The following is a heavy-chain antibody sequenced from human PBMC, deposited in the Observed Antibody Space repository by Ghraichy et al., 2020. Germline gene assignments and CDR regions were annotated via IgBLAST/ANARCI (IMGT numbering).Heavy chain of an antibody. CDR3: TRHGNGDYVSRSTYYYGMDV. V-gene: IGHV4-39*01. CDR1: SGSISSSSYY. Sequence: SETLSLTCTVSSGSISSSSYYWGWIRQPPGKGLEWIGSIYYSGSTYHNPSLKSRVTISVDMSKNQFSLKLSSVTAADTAVYYCTRHGNGDYVSRSTYYYGMDVWGQGTTVTVSS. J-gene: IGHJ6*02. D-gene: IGHD4-17*01. CDR2: IYYSGST.